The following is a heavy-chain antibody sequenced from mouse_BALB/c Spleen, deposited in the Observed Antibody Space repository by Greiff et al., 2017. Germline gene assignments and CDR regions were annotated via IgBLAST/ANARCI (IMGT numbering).Heavy chain of an antibody. CDR1: GFDFSRYW. V-gene: IGHV4-1*02. Sequence: EVKVVESGGGLVQPGGSLKLSCAASGFDFSRYWMSWVRQAPGKGLEWIGEINPDSSTINYTPSLKDKFIISRDNAKNTLYLQMSKVRSEDTALYYCARPFMITTAWFAYWGQGTLVTVSA. D-gene: IGHD2-4*01. J-gene: IGHJ3*01. CDR3: ARPFMITTAWFAY. CDR2: INPDSSTI.